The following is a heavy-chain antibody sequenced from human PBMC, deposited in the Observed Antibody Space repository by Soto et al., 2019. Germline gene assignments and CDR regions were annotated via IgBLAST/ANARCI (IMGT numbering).Heavy chain of an antibody. CDR1: GGTFSSYA. CDR2: IIPIFGTA. J-gene: IGHJ4*02. Sequence: GASVKVSCKASGGTFSSYAISWVRQAPGQGLEWMGGIIPIFGTANYAQKFQGRVTITADESTSTAYMELSSLRSEDTAAYYCARGGRYFDWLPIDYWGQGTLVTVSS. CDR3: ARGGRYFDWLPIDY. D-gene: IGHD3-9*01. V-gene: IGHV1-69*13.